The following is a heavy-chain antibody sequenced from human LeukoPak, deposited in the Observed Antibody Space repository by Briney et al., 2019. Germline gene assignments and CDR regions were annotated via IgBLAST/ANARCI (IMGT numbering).Heavy chain of an antibody. J-gene: IGHJ6*03. Sequence: SETLSLTCTVSGGSISSYYWSWIRQPPGKGLEWIGYIYYSGSTNYNPSLKSRVTISVDTSKNQFFLKLSSVTAADTAVYYCAGLREGGYYYYMDVWGKGTTVTVSS. CDR1: GGSISSYY. V-gene: IGHV4-59*01. CDR3: AGLREGGYYYYMDV. CDR2: IYYSGST. D-gene: IGHD1-26*01.